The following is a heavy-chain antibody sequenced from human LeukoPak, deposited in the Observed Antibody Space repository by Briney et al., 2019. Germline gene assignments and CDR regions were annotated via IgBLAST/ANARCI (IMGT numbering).Heavy chain of an antibody. J-gene: IGHJ4*02. CDR2: ITPSGGT. CDR1: GCTFSTYA. V-gene: IGHV1-2*02. CDR3: ARDRNGDGFAHFDY. D-gene: IGHD5-24*01. Sequence: ASVKVSCKASGCTFSTYAMHWVRQAPGQGLEWMGWITPSGGTNYPQKFQGRVAITRDTSITTAYMDLSRLTSDDTAVYFCARDRNGDGFAHFDYWGQGALVTVSS.